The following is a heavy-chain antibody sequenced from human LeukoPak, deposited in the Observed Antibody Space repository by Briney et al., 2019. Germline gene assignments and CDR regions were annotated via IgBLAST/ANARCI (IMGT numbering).Heavy chain of an antibody. J-gene: IGHJ4*02. D-gene: IGHD4-23*01. CDR2: IIPIFGTA. V-gene: IGHV1-69*06. CDR1: GGTFSSYA. CDR3: ARESGGRGNSVDY. Sequence: SVKVSCKASGGTFSSYAISWVRQAPGQGLEWMGGIIPIFGTANYAQKFQGRVTITADKSTSTAYMELRSLRSEDTAVYYCARESGGRGNSVDYWGQGTLVTVSS.